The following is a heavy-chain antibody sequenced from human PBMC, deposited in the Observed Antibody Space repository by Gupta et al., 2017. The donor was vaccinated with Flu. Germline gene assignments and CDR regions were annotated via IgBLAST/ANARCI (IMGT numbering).Heavy chain of an antibody. CDR3: AKDVRTLSSFDY. Sequence: EVQLLESGGGLVKPGGSLRVSCSASGFTFSHHGMSWVRQAPGKGLKWVAGISGNGASTYYADSVKGRFTISRDNFSNTVYLQMNSLRAEDTAVYYCAKDVRTLSSFDYWGQGTLVTVPS. CDR2: ISGNGAST. D-gene: IGHD3-10*02. V-gene: IGHV3-23*01. J-gene: IGHJ4*02. CDR1: GFTFSHHG.